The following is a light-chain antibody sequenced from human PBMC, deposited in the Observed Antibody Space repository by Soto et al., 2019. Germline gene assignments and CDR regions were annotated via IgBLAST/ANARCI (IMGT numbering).Light chain of an antibody. CDR3: TTWDDSLNGFYV. CDR2: RHN. V-gene: IGLV1-47*01. CDR1: TSNIGSNY. J-gene: IGLJ1*01. Sequence: QSVLTQPPSASGTPGQGVAISCSGSTSNIGSNYVFWYQQLPGTAPKLLIYRHNKRPSGVPDRFSGSKSGTSASLAISGLRSDDEADYFCTTWDDSLNGFYVCGTGTKVTVL.